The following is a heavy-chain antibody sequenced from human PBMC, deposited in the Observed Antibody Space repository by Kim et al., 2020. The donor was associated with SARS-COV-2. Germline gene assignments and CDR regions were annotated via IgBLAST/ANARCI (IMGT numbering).Heavy chain of an antibody. J-gene: IGHJ4*02. D-gene: IGHD6-13*01. Sequence: YAASVKGRFTIARDDSKNTAYLQMNSLKTEETAVYYCSRRGGGEQHLEDYWGQGTLVTVSS. V-gene: IGHV3-73*01. CDR3: SRRGGGEQHLEDY.